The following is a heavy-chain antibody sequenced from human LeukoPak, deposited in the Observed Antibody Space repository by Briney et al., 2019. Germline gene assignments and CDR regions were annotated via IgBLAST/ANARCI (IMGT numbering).Heavy chain of an antibody. CDR2: IKQDGSDK. CDR1: GFTFDNYW. CDR3: ARGPSNYYYYYMDV. J-gene: IGHJ6*03. Sequence: PGGSLRLSCAASGFTFDNYWMNWVRQAPGKGLEWVANIKQDGSDKDYVDSVKGRFTISRDNARNSLYLQMNSLRAEDTAVYYCARGPSNYYYYYMDVWGKGTTVTVSS. V-gene: IGHV3-7*01.